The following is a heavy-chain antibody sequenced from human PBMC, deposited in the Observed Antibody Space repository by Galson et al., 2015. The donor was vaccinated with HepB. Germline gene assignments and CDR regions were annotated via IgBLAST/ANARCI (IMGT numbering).Heavy chain of an antibody. CDR3: ARAPLGAHFDYWGQGYSYENDAFEI. CDR1: GYTFTSYG. V-gene: IGHV1-18*04. J-gene: IGHJ3*02. D-gene: IGHD5-18*01. CDR2: ISAYNGNT. Sequence: SVKVSCKASGYTFTSYGISWVRQAPGQGLEWMGWISAYNGNTNYAQKLQGRVTMTTDTSTSTAYMELRSLRSNDTAVYYCARAPLGAHFDYWGQGYSYENDAFEIWGQGTMVTVSS.